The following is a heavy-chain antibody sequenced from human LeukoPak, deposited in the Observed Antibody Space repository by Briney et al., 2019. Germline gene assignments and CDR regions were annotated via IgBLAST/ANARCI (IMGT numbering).Heavy chain of an antibody. V-gene: IGHV1-24*01. Sequence: ASVKVSCKVSGYTLTELSMHWVRQAPGKGLEWMGGFDPEDGETIYAQKFQGRVTMTEDTPTDTAYMELSSLRSEDTAVYYCAREYSYGYPFDYWGQGTLVTVSS. CDR2: FDPEDGET. J-gene: IGHJ4*02. CDR1: GYTLTELS. D-gene: IGHD5-18*01. CDR3: AREYSYGYPFDY.